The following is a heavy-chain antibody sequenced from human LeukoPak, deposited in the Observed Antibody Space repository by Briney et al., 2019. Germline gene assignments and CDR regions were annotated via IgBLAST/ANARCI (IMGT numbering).Heavy chain of an antibody. CDR3: VRDPREPANDLDY. D-gene: IGHD1-1*01. J-gene: IGHJ4*01. V-gene: IGHV1-2*02. Sequence: ASVKVSCKVSGYTLTELSMHWVRQAPGQALQWLAYIDCGAGDTNYAQPFQGRVTVTRDKSINTAYLELSSLTFDDTAIYYCVRDPREPANDLDYWGRGTLVTVSS. CDR2: IDCGAGDT. CDR1: GYTLTELS.